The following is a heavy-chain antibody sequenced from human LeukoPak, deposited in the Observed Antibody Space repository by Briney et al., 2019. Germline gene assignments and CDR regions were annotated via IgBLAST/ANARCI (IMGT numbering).Heavy chain of an antibody. CDR1: GGSISSSSYY. J-gene: IGHJ3*02. Sequence: PSETLSLTCTVSGGSISSSSYYWGWIRQPPGKGLEWIGSIYYSGSTYYNPSLKSRVTISVDTSKNQFSLKLSSVTAADTAVYYCARQVSYVAVAGPRDDAFDIWGQGTMITVSS. CDR3: ARQVSYVAVAGPRDDAFDI. D-gene: IGHD6-19*01. V-gene: IGHV4-39*01. CDR2: IYYSGST.